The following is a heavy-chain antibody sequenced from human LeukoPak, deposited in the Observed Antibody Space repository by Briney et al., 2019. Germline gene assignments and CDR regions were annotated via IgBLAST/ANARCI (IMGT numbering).Heavy chain of an antibody. D-gene: IGHD1-7*01. J-gene: IGHJ5*02. Sequence: PSETLSLTCTVSGDSIITSRYYWAWIRQPPGKGLEWIGSISYSGSTNYDPSLKSRVTISVDTSKNQFSLKLSPVTAADTAVYYCARSGTEWFDPWGQGTLVTVSS. V-gene: IGHV4-39*07. CDR1: GDSIITSRYY. CDR2: ISYSGST. CDR3: ARSGTEWFDP.